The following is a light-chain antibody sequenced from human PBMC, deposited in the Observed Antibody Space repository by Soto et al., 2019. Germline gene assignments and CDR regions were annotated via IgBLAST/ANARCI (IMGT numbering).Light chain of an antibody. V-gene: IGLV2-14*01. CDR1: SSDLGVYDY. Sequence: QSALTQPASVSGSPGQSLTISCTGSSSDLGVYDYVSWFQQHPGKAPKLMIYEVNNRPSGVSNRFSGSKSGNTASLTISGLQAEDEADYYCSSFTSSSTWVFGGGTKVTVL. J-gene: IGLJ3*02. CDR3: SSFTSSSTWV. CDR2: EVN.